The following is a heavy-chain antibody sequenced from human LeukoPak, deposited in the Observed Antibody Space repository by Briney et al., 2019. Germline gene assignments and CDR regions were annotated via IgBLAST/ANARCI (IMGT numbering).Heavy chain of an antibody. CDR3: ARDGGPYCDGASCSFDY. CDR2: IDPNSGDT. Sequence: ASVKVSCEASGYTFTYYGVTWVRQAPGQGLEWMGWIDPNSGDTHYTQKFQDRVTMTRDTSITTAYMQLTRLRSDDTAVFYCARDGGPYCDGASCSFDYWGQGTLVAVSS. V-gene: IGHV1-2*02. CDR1: GYTFTYYG. J-gene: IGHJ4*02. D-gene: IGHD2-21*01.